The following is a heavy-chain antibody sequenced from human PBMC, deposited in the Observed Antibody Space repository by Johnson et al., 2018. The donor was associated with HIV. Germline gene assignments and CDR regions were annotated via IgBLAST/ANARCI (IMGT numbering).Heavy chain of an antibody. CDR3: LLGQDGGGI. Sequence: VQLLESGGGLVKPGGSLRLSCAASGFTFSSYAMHWVRQDPGKGLEWVANINQDGSAKYYVDSVKGRFTISRDNAEKSLCRQMTSLTAEGTAMYYALLGQDGGGIWGQGTMVTVSS. J-gene: IGHJ3*02. D-gene: IGHD3-16*01. CDR2: INQDGSAK. CDR1: GFTFSSYA. V-gene: IGHV3-7*01.